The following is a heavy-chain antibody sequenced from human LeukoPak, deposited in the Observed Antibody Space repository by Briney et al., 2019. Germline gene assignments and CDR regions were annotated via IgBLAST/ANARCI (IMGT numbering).Heavy chain of an antibody. CDR1: GFTVSSNY. CDR3: AGLGGSGTSPFDY. CDR2: IYSGGST. Sequence: GGSLRLSCAASGFTVSSNYMSWVRQAPGKGLEWVSVIYSGGSTYYADSVEGRLTISRDNSKNMLYLQMNSLRAEDTAVYYCAGLGGSGTSPFDYWGQGTLVTVSS. D-gene: IGHD3-16*01. J-gene: IGHJ4*02. V-gene: IGHV3-53*01.